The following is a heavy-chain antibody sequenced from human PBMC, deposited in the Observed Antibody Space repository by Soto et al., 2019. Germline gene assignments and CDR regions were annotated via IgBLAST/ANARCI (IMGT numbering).Heavy chain of an antibody. CDR1: GFSLSHRRMG. D-gene: IGHD4-17*01. Sequence: KESGPVLVKPPETLTLTCNVSGFSLSHRRMGVSWIRQPPGKALEWLAHIFWNDEKSYSTSLQSRLTISRGTSSTQVVLTMTDMDPVDTATYFCARSQTVAEYEGDYSFGYGMDVWGQGTTVTVSS. CDR3: ARSQTVAEYEGDYSFGYGMDV. CDR2: IFWNDEK. V-gene: IGHV2-26*01. J-gene: IGHJ6*02.